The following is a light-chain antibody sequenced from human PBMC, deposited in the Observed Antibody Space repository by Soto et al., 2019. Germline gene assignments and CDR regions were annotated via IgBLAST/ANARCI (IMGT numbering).Light chain of an antibody. CDR3: QSYDSSLGSIAV. CDR2: GNS. CDR1: NSNIGAGYD. V-gene: IGLV1-40*01. J-gene: IGLJ2*01. Sequence: QSVRTQPPSASGAPGQRVTISCTGSNSNIGAGYDVHWYQQLPGTAPKILIYGNSNRPSGVPDRFSGSKSGTSASLAIAGLQAEDEADYYCQSYDSSLGSIAVFGGGTKLTVL.